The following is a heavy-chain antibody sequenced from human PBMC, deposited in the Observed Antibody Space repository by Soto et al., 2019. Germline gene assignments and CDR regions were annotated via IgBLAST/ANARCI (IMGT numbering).Heavy chain of an antibody. J-gene: IGHJ4*02. Sequence: SETLSLTFTVSGGSISNYYWSWVRQSPGKGLEWIGYIFYIGTTNYNPSLKSRVTISLDTSKNQFSLKLRSVTAADTAVYYCVRGGGGYGNGTIDYWGQGTLVTVSS. CDR1: GGSISNYY. CDR3: VRGGGGYGNGTIDY. V-gene: IGHV4-59*01. D-gene: IGHD5-18*01. CDR2: IFYIGTT.